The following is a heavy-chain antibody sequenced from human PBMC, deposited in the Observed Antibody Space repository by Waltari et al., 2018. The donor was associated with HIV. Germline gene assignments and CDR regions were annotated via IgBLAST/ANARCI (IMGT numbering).Heavy chain of an antibody. CDR1: GFTFSRYS. D-gene: IGHD6-13*01. CDR3: AGSSSWFDY. V-gene: IGHV3-21*01. Sequence: EVQLVESGGGLAKPGGSLRLSCAASGFTFSRYSMNWVRQAPGKGLEGVSSISSSSSYIYYADSVKGRFTISRDNAKNSLYLQMNSLRAEDTAVYYCAGSSSWFDYWGQGTLVTVSS. J-gene: IGHJ4*02. CDR2: ISSSSSYI.